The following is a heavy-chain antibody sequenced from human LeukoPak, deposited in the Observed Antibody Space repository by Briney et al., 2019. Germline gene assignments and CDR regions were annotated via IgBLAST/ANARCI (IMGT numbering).Heavy chain of an antibody. D-gene: IGHD2-8*02. CDR3: ATYRQVLLPFES. CDR2: ISYIGSNK. Sequence: GGSLRLSCAASGFTSSSYAMHWVRQAPGKGLEWVAVISYIGSNKYSADSVKGRFTTSRDNYKNTLYLQMNSLRAEDTAIYYCATYRQVLLPFESWGQGTLVTVSS. CDR1: GFTSSSYA. J-gene: IGHJ4*02. V-gene: IGHV3-30*04.